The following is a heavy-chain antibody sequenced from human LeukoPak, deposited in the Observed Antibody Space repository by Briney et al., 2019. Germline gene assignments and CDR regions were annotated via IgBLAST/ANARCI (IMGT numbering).Heavy chain of an antibody. CDR2: ISGSGGST. Sequence: GGSLRLSCAASGFTFSSYAMSWVRQAPGKGLEWVSAISGSGGSTYYADSVKGRFTISRDNSKNTLYLQMNSLRAEDTAVYFCAREVARPNFFDYWGQGTLVTVSS. D-gene: IGHD6-6*01. CDR3: AREVARPNFFDY. CDR1: GFTFSSYA. V-gene: IGHV3-23*01. J-gene: IGHJ4*02.